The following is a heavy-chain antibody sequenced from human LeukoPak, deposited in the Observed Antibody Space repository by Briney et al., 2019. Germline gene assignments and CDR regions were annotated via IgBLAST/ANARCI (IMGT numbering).Heavy chain of an antibody. CDR2: IRYDGSNK. CDR3: AKGQTGDY. J-gene: IGHJ4*02. CDR1: GFTISSYY. D-gene: IGHD7-27*01. Sequence: PGGSLRLSCAASGFTISSYYMAWVRQTPGKGLEWVAFIRYDGSNKYYADSVKGRFTISRDNSRTTLYLQMDSLRAEDTALYYCAKGQTGDYWGQGTLVTVSS. V-gene: IGHV3-30*02.